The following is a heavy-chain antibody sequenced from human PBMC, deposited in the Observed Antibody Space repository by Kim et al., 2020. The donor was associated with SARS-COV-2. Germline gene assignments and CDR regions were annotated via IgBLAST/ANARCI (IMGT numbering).Heavy chain of an antibody. CDR3: ARAEPVLLWFGVGVDY. Sequence: ASVKVSCKASGYTFTSYGISWVRQAPGQGLEWMGWISAYNGNTNYAQKLQGRVTMTTDTSTSTAYMELRSLRSDDTAVYYCARAEPVLLWFGVGVDYWGQGTLVTVSS. CDR1: GYTFTSYG. CDR2: ISAYNGNT. D-gene: IGHD3-10*01. V-gene: IGHV1-18*01. J-gene: IGHJ4*02.